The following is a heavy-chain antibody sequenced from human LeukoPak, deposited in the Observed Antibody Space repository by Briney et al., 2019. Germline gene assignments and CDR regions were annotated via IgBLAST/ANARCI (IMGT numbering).Heavy chain of an antibody. J-gene: IGHJ5*02. CDR2: ISTSDSTT. V-gene: IGHV3-48*03. D-gene: IGHD6-19*01. CDR1: GFTFCSYE. Sequence: GGSLRLSCAASGFTFCSYEMNGVRQAPGKGLEWVSYISTSDSTTYYADSVKGRFTISRDNAKNSLYLQMDSLRVEDTGIYYCARVLGTHGGYVDPWGQGTLVTVSS. CDR3: ARVLGTHGGYVDP.